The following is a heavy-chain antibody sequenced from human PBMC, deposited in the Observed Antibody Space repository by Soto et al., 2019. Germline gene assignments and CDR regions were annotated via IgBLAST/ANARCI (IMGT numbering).Heavy chain of an antibody. CDR3: ARRIVATETFDE. D-gene: IGHD5-12*01. CDR1: GVSMISYY. J-gene: IGHJ4*02. CDR2: IYYAGST. Sequence: SETLSLTCTVPGVSMISYYWSWILQPPGRGLEWIGFIYYAGSTKYNPSLNSRVTISVDTSKNQFSLTVTSVTAADTAVYYCARRIVATETFDEWAQGTLVIVSS. V-gene: IGHV4-59*08.